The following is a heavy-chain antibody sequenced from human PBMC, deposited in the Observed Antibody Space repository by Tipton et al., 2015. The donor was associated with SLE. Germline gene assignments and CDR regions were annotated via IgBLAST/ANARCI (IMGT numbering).Heavy chain of an antibody. CDR3: ARDGSRSSGPDFDF. D-gene: IGHD6-19*01. Sequence: SLRLSCAASGFTFSSYTMHWVRQAPGKGLEWMAVISYDGSNKFYSDSVKGRFTISKDNSKNTLYLQMNSLRIEDTAVYYCARDGSRSSGPDFDFWGQGTRVTVSS. CDR1: GFTFSSYT. CDR2: ISYDGSNK. V-gene: IGHV3-30-3*01. J-gene: IGHJ4*02.